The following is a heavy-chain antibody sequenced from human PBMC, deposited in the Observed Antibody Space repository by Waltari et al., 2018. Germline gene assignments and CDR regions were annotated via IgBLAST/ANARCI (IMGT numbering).Heavy chain of an antibody. CDR3: ARNWYSSGWYWFDP. CDR1: GASIRRHY. D-gene: IGHD6-19*01. CDR2: IYISGST. V-gene: IGHV4-4*07. J-gene: IGHJ5*02. Sequence: QVQLQESGPGLVKPSETLSLTCTVSGASIRRHYWSWIRQPAGKGLEWIGRIYISGSTNYNPSLQSRVTMSVDTSKNQFSLKLSSVTAADTAVYYCARNWYSSGWYWFDPWGQGTVVTVSS.